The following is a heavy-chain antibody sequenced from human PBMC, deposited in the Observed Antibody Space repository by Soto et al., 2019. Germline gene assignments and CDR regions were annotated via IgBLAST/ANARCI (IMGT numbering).Heavy chain of an antibody. CDR1: GYSFTSRW. CDR3: VRSYYYYMDV. J-gene: IGHJ6*03. CDR2: IHPGDSET. V-gene: IGHV5-51*01. Sequence: GESVKISGKRVGYSFTSRWIGSVRQMPGKGLEWMGIIHPGDSETRYSPSFQGRVTMTRNTSISTAYMELSSLRSEDTAVYYCVRSYYYYMDVWGKGTTVTVSS.